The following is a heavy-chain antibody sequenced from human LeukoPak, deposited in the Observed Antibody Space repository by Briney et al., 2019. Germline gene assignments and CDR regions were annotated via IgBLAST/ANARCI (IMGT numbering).Heavy chain of an antibody. CDR2: ISSDGSNT. CDR3: VREGQLWSDLDS. Sequence: GGSLRLSCVGSGFTFSSYTIHWVRQAPGKGPQWEAVISSDGSNTYYADAVRGRFAISRDNSKNTVFLQMNSLRVEDTGVYFCVREGQLWSDLDSWGQGTLVIVSS. D-gene: IGHD5-18*01. CDR1: GFTFSSYT. V-gene: IGHV3-30*17. J-gene: IGHJ4*02.